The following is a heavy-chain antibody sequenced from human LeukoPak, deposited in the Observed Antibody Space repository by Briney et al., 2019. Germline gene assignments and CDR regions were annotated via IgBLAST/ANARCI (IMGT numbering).Heavy chain of an antibody. CDR2: ISAYNGNT. J-gene: IGHJ4*02. Sequence: ASVTVSCKASGYTFTSYGISWVRQAPGQGLEWMGWISAYNGNTNYAQKLQGRVTMTTDTSTSTAYMELRSLRSDDTAVYYCARGETKRLYYYDSSGEPFDYWGQGTLVTVSS. CDR3: ARGETKRLYYYDSSGEPFDY. V-gene: IGHV1-18*01. CDR1: GYTFTSYG. D-gene: IGHD3-22*01.